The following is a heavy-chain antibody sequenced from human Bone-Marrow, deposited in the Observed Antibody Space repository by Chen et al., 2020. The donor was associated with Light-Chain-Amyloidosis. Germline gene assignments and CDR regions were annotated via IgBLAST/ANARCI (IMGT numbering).Heavy chain of an antibody. CDR1: GDSIGTGDYY. Sequence: QLQLQESGPGLVTPSETLSLTCSVSGDSIGTGDYYWAWVRQPPGKGLEWIATVYHSGSTYYSPSLKSRVTISIDPSQNQFSLHLRSATASDTAVYYCAKLSSNSWKSFFEFWGQGILVTVSS. V-gene: IGHV4-39*01. CDR2: VYHSGST. J-gene: IGHJ4*02. CDR3: AKLSSNSWKSFFEF. D-gene: IGHD6-6*01.